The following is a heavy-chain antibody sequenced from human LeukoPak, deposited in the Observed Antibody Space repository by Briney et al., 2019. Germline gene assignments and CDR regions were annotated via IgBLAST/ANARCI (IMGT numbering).Heavy chain of an antibody. D-gene: IGHD5-12*01. CDR2: ISGSGGST. J-gene: IGHJ4*02. Sequence: PGGSLRLSCAASGFTFSSYAMSWVRQAPGKGLEWVSAISGSGGSTYYADSVKGRFTISRDNSKNTLYLQMNSLRAEDTAVYYCAKDLLRVYSGYDPRSVFDYWGQGTLVTVSS. V-gene: IGHV3-23*01. CDR3: AKDLLRVYSGYDPRSVFDY. CDR1: GFTFSSYA.